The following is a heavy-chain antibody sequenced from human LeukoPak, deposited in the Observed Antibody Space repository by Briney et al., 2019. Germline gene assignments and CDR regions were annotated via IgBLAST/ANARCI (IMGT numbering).Heavy chain of an antibody. Sequence: GGSLRLSCAASGFTVSSNYMSWVRQAPGKGLEWVSVIYSGGSTYYADSVKGRFTISRDNSKNTLYLQMNSLRAEDTAVYYCAKDFRFGEYFDNWGQGTLVTVSS. V-gene: IGHV3-53*01. J-gene: IGHJ4*02. CDR1: GFTVSSNY. D-gene: IGHD3-10*01. CDR2: IYSGGST. CDR3: AKDFRFGEYFDN.